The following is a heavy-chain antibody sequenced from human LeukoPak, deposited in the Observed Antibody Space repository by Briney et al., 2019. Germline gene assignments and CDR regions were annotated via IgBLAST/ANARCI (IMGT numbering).Heavy chain of an antibody. V-gene: IGHV3-23*01. CDR3: ATGQGSASGNYYNVNYFDS. D-gene: IGHD3-10*01. CDR1: GLSFSNYA. J-gene: IGHJ4*02. Sequence: PGGSLRLSCAASGLSFSNYAMSWVRQAPGKGLEWLSGISGSGDNTYYADSVEGRFTVSRDNSKNTLYLLLNSLRADDTAVYYCATGQGSASGNYYNVNYFDSWGQGALVTVSS. CDR2: ISGSGDNT.